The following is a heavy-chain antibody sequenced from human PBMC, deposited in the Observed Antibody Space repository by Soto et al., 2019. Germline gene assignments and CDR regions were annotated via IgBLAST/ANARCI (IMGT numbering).Heavy chain of an antibody. CDR1: GFTSSDHY. V-gene: IGHV3-72*01. Sequence: GGSLRLSCAASGFTSSDHYMDWVRQAPGKGLEWVGRIRNKANFYTTEYAASVKGRFTISRDDSMNSVYLQMNSLKIEDTAVYYCIRVAEARYAYDYWGQGTLVTVSS. CDR2: IRNKANFYTT. D-gene: IGHD3-16*01. CDR3: IRVAEARYAYDY. J-gene: IGHJ4*02.